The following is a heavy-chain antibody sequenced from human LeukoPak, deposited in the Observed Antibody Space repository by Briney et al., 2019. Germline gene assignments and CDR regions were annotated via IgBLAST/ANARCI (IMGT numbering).Heavy chain of an antibody. CDR1: GFTFSSYS. V-gene: IGHV3-21*04. Sequence: PGGSLRLSCAASGFTFSSYSMNWVRQAPGKGLEWVSSISSSSSYIYYADSVKGRFTISRDNAKNSLYLQMNSLRAEDTAVYYCAGRTVTPYYHDSSGFHLQYWGQGTLVTVSS. CDR3: AGRTVTPYYHDSSGFHLQY. D-gene: IGHD3-22*01. CDR2: ISSSSSYI. J-gene: IGHJ1*01.